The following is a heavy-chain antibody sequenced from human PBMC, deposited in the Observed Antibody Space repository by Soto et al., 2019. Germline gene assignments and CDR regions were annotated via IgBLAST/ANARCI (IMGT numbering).Heavy chain of an antibody. CDR3: ARWIPDAFDI. J-gene: IGHJ3*02. CDR2: IYYTGPT. Sequence: PSETLSLTCTVSGGSLSGYYWSWLRQPPGKGLECIGYIYYTGPTDYSPSLESRVNISMDTSKNQFSLNLTSVTAADTAIYYCARWIPDAFDIWGQGTVVTVSS. V-gene: IGHV4-59*08. CDR1: GGSLSGYY. D-gene: IGHD2-2*03.